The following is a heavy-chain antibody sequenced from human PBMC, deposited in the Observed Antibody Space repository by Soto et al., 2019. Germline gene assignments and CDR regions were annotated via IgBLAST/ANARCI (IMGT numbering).Heavy chain of an antibody. V-gene: IGHV3-33*01. Sequence: QVQLVESGGGVVQPGRSLRLSCAASGFTFSSYGMHWVRQAPGKGLEWVAVIWYDGSNKYYADYVKGRFTISRDNSKNTLYLQMNSLRAEDTAVYYCATLYYYGSGSFQNFDYWGQGTLVTVSS. J-gene: IGHJ4*02. CDR1: GFTFSSYG. D-gene: IGHD3-10*01. CDR2: IWYDGSNK. CDR3: ATLYYYGSGSFQNFDY.